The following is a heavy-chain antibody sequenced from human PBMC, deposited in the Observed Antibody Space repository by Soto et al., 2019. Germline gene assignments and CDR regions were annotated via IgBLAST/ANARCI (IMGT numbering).Heavy chain of an antibody. CDR3: AKHPDYQDTNNWFDP. CDR2: ISGSGGST. Sequence: PGGSLRLSCAASGFTFSSYAMSWVRQAPGKGLEWVSAISGSGGSTYYADSVKGRFTISRDNSKNTLYLQMNSLRAEDTAVYYCAKHPDYQDTNNWFDPWGQGTLVTVSS. J-gene: IGHJ5*02. V-gene: IGHV3-23*01. CDR1: GFTFSSYA. D-gene: IGHD2-15*01.